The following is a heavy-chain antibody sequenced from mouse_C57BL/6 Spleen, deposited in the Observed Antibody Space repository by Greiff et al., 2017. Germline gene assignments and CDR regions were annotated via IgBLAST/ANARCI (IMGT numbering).Heavy chain of an antibody. D-gene: IGHD1-1*02. J-gene: IGHJ4*01. V-gene: IGHV1-54*01. CDR2: INPGSGGT. Sequence: QVQLQQSGAELVRPGTSVKVSCKASGYAFTNYLIEWVKQRPGQGLEWIGVINPGSGGTNYNEKLKGQATLTADKSSSTAYMQLSSLTSEDSAVYFCAKSGDYGPLYAMDYWGQGTSVTVSS. CDR1: GYAFTNYL. CDR3: AKSGDYGPLYAMDY.